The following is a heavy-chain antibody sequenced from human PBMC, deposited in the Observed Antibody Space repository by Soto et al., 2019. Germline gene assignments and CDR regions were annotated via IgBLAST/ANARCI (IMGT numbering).Heavy chain of an antibody. CDR3: AAPRDEYGSGVSWFTYGMDI. CDR1: GFTFSDFA. V-gene: IGHV3-23*01. CDR2: LDGAGGST. J-gene: IGHJ6*02. Sequence: GGSLRLSCLASGFTFSDFAMTWVRHVPGRGLEWVASLDGAGGSTYYAESVRGRFSISRDNSQDTLFLQMKRLTVDDTAIYYCAAPRDEYGSGVSWFTYGMDIWGQGTTVTVSS. D-gene: IGHD3-10*01.